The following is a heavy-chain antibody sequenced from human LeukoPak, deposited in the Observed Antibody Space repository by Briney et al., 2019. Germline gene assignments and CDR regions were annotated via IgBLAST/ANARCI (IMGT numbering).Heavy chain of an antibody. D-gene: IGHD3-22*01. V-gene: IGHV3-30-3*01. CDR3: ARVMRYYYDSSGPDAFDI. J-gene: IGHJ3*02. CDR2: VSYDGSNK. CDR1: GFTFSSYA. Sequence: PGRSLRLSCAASGFTFSSYAMHWVRQAPGKGLEWVAVVSYDGSNKYYADSVKGRFTISRDNSKNTLYLQMNSLRAEDTAVYYCARVMRYYYDSSGPDAFDIWGQGTVVTVSS.